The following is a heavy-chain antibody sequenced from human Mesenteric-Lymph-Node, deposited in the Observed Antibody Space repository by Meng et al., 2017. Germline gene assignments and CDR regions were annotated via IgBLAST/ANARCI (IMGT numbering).Heavy chain of an antibody. V-gene: IGHV4-61*02. D-gene: IGHD3-10*01. J-gene: IGHJ4*02. CDR3: ARDQRGKYGSGSIFDY. Sequence: SETLSLTCTVSGGSISSGSYYWSWIRQPAGKGLEWIGRIYTSGSTNYNPSLKSRVTISVDTSKNQFSLKLSSVTAADTAVYHCARDQRGKYGSGSIFDYWGQGTLVTVSS. CDR2: IYTSGST. CDR1: GGSISSGSYY.